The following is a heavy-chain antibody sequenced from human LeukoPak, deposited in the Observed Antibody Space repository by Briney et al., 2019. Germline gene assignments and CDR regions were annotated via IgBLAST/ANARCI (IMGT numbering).Heavy chain of an antibody. CDR2: IYYSGST. V-gene: IGHV4-59*01. Sequence: SETLSLTCTVSGGSISSYYWSWIRQPPGKGLEWIGYIYYSGSTNYNPSLKSRVTISVDTSKNQFSLKLSSVTAADTAVYYCARALGVGPAPYYVMDVGAKGTRSPSPQ. D-gene: IGHD2-15*01. J-gene: IGHJ6*04. CDR1: GGSISSYY. CDR3: ARALGVGPAPYYVMDV.